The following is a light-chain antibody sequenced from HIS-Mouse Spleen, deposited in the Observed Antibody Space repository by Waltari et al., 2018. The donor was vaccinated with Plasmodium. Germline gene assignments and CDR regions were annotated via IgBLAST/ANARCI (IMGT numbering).Light chain of an antibody. CDR1: NIGSKS. J-gene: IGLJ2*01. CDR2: DDR. CDR3: QVWDSSSDHPV. V-gene: IGLV3-21*02. Sequence: SFVLTQPPSVSVAPGQTARLTCGGNNIGSKSVHCYQQKTGQAPVLVVYDDRDRPSVIPARFSGYNAGNTATLTISRVEAGDEADYYCQVWDSSSDHPVFGGGTKLTVL.